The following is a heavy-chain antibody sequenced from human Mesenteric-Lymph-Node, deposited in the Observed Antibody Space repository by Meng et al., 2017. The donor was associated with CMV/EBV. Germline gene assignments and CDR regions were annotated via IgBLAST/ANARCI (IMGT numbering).Heavy chain of an antibody. CDR3: ARDLTGNYCFDY. CDR2: IQSDGSSQ. D-gene: IGHD3-9*01. J-gene: IGHJ4*02. V-gene: IGHV3-30*03. CDR1: GFTFSSHW. Sequence: GESLKISCAASGFTFSSHWIHWVRQVPGKGLEWVAVIQSDGSSQYYADSVKGRFTISRDNSKNTLYLQMDSLRAEDTALYSCARDLTGNYCFDYSGQGTLVTVSS.